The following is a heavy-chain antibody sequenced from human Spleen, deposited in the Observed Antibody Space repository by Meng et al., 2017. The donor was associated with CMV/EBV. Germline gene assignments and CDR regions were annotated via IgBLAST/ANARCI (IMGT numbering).Heavy chain of an antibody. V-gene: IGHV4-39*01. CDR2: IYYSGST. CDR3: ARSSRRHIVVVPAAKYYFDY. Sequence: SETLSLTCTVSGGSIRSSSNYWGWIRQPPGKGLEWIGSIYYSGSTYYNPSLKSRVTISVDTSKNQFSLKLSSVTAADTAVYYCARSSRRHIVVVPAAKYYFDYWGQGTLVTVSS. D-gene: IGHD2-2*01. CDR1: GGSIRSSSNY. J-gene: IGHJ4*02.